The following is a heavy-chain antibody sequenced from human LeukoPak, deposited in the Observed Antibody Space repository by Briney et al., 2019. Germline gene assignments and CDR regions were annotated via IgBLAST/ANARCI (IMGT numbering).Heavy chain of an antibody. CDR3: ARAIPLEWLLRGAFDI. Sequence: GASVKVSCKASGYTFTGYYMHWVRQAPGQGLEWMGWINPNSGGTNYAQKFQGRVTMTRDTSISTAYMELSRLRSDDTAVYYCARAIPLEWLLRGAFDIWGQGTMVTVSS. J-gene: IGHJ3*02. V-gene: IGHV1-2*02. CDR2: INPNSGGT. D-gene: IGHD3-3*01. CDR1: GYTFTGYY.